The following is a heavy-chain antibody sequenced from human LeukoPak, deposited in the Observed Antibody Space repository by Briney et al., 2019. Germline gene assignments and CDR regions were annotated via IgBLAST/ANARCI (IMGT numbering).Heavy chain of an antibody. D-gene: IGHD2-2*01. Sequence: GASVKVSCKASGYTFTSYGISWVRQAPGQGLEWMGWISAYNGNTNYAQKLQGRVTMTTDTSTSTAYMELRSLRSDDTAVYYCARDARSSTSCYEAGGDAFDIWGQGTMVTVSS. V-gene: IGHV1-18*01. CDR2: ISAYNGNT. J-gene: IGHJ3*02. CDR1: GYTFTSYG. CDR3: ARDARSSTSCYEAGGDAFDI.